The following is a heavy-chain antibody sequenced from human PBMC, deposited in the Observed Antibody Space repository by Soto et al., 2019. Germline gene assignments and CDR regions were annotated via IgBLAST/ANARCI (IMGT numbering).Heavy chain of an antibody. CDR3: ARARGSGSYYTYYYGMDV. CDR1: GFTFSSYA. J-gene: IGHJ6*02. D-gene: IGHD3-10*01. V-gene: IGHV3-33*08. Sequence: GGSLRLSCAASGFTFSSYAMHWVRQAPGKGLEWVAVIWYDGSNKYYADSVKGRFTISRDNSKNTLYLQMNSLRAEDTAVYYCARARGSGSYYTYYYGMDVWGQGTTVTVSS. CDR2: IWYDGSNK.